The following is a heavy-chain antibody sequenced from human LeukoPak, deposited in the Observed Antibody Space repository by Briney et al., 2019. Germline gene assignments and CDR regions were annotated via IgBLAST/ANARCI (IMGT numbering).Heavy chain of an antibody. CDR3: ASWGSHYNWNDASHY. V-gene: IGHV3-11*06. CDR2: ISSSSSYT. J-gene: IGHJ4*02. D-gene: IGHD1-20*01. CDR1: GFTFSDYY. Sequence: GGSLRLSCAASGFTFSDYYMSWIRQAPGKGLEWVSYISSSSSYTNYADSVKGRFTISRDNAKNLLYLQMNSLRAEDTAVYYCASWGSHYNWNDASHYWGQGTLVTVSS.